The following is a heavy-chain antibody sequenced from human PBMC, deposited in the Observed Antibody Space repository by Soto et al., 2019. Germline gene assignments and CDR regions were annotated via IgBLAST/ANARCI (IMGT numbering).Heavy chain of an antibody. D-gene: IGHD5-18*01. J-gene: IGHJ4*02. Sequence: ASVKVSCKASGFTFTSSAVQWVRQARGQRLEWIGWIVVGSGNTNYAQKFQERVTITRDMSTSTAYMELSSLRSEDTAVYYCAAETGLYSYGFDYWGQGTLVTVSS. CDR3: AAETGLYSYGFDY. V-gene: IGHV1-58*01. CDR1: GFTFTSSA. CDR2: IVVGSGNT.